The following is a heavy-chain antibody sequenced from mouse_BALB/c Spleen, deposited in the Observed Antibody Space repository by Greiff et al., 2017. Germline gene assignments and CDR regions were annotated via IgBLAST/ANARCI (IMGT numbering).Heavy chain of an antibody. CDR1: GFSLTSYG. Sequence: VQRVESGPGLVAPSQSLSITCTVSGFSLTSYGVHWVRQPPGKGLEWLGVIWAGGSTNYNSALMSRLSISKDNSKSQVFLKMNSLQTDDTAMYYCALNRYDDSYAMDYWGQGTSVTVSS. J-gene: IGHJ4*01. D-gene: IGHD2-14*01. CDR3: ALNRYDDSYAMDY. V-gene: IGHV2-9*02. CDR2: IWAGGST.